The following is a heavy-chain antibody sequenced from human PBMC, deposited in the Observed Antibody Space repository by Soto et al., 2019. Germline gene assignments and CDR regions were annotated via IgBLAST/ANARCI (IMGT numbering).Heavy chain of an antibody. V-gene: IGHV1-69*01. CDR3: ARDVSVMTSVFGF. CDR1: GGSFYTYA. Sequence: QVHLVQSGAEVKKPGSSVKVSCKASGGSFYTYAFTWVRQAPGQGLEWMGGITPMVGTTKSAQKFQGRVTFSADESTSTAYMELSHLRSDDTAVYYCARDVSVMTSVFGFWGQGTLITVSS. J-gene: IGHJ4*02. CDR2: ITPMVGTT. D-gene: IGHD3-10*01.